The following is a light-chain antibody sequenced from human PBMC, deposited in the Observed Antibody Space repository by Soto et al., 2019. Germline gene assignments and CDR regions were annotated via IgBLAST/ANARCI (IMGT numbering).Light chain of an antibody. CDR3: QQLNSYPRYT. CDR2: AAS. CDR1: QGISSY. V-gene: IGKV1-9*01. J-gene: IGKJ2*01. Sequence: DIQLTQSPSFLSASVGDRVTITCRASQGISSYLAWYQQKPGKAPKLLIYAASTLQSGVPSRFSGSGSGTEFTLTISILQPEDFATYYCQQLNSYPRYTFGQGTKLEIK.